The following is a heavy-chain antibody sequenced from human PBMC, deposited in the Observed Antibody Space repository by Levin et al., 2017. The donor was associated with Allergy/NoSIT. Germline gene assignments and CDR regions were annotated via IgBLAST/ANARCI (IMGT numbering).Heavy chain of an antibody. CDR2: IKYNGSEK. Sequence: GGSLRLSCVASGFTFRNYWMSWVRQAPGKGLEWVANIKYNGSEKYYADSVGGRFTISRDNAKNSVYLQMNSLRVEDTAVYYCTRDRGGSDWGQGTLVAVSS. V-gene: IGHV3-7*01. CDR3: TRDRGGSD. CDR1: GFTFRNYW. J-gene: IGHJ4*02.